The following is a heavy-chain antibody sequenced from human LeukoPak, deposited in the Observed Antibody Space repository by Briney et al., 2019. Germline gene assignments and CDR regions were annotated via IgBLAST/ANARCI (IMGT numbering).Heavy chain of an antibody. CDR2: ISSGSTYT. D-gene: IGHD2-21*01. J-gene: IGHJ4*02. V-gene: IGHV3-11*05. CDR3: ARGAYGGDYFDY. Sequence: PRGSLRPPCQVPGFPFSDPYMSWIRQAPGKRLGGVSYISSGSTYTNYPDSVEGRFTISRDNAKNSLYLQMNSLRAEDTAVYYCARGAYGGDYFDYWGQGTLVTVSS. CDR1: GFPFSDPY.